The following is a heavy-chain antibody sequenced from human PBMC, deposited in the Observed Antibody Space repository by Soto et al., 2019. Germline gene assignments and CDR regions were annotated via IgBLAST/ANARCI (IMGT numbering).Heavy chain of an antibody. CDR2: IYWDDTK. CDR3: AHKGYGDYPIDY. Sequence: QITLKESGPTLVKPTQTLTLTCTFSGFSLSTSGVGVGWIRQPPGKALEWLAVIYWDDTKHYSPSLKSRLTMPKXXSKNQVVLTMTNMDPVDTATYYCAHKGYGDYPIDYWGQGTLVTVSS. J-gene: IGHJ4*02. V-gene: IGHV2-5*02. D-gene: IGHD4-17*01. CDR1: GFSLSTSGVG.